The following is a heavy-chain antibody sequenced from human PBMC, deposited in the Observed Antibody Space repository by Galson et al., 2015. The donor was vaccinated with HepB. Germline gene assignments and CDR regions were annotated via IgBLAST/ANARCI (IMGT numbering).Heavy chain of an antibody. CDR2: IDWDDDK. CDR1: GFSLSTSGMC. J-gene: IGHJ4*02. Sequence: PALVKRTQTLTLTCTFSGFSLSTSGMCVSWSRHPPGKALEWLARIDWDDDKFYITSLKTRLPISKDTPKNHVVLTMTNMDPGDTATYYCARLIYSGGLYSFDFWGQGTLVTVSS. V-gene: IGHV2-70*17. D-gene: IGHD5-18*01. CDR3: ARLIYSGGLYSFDF.